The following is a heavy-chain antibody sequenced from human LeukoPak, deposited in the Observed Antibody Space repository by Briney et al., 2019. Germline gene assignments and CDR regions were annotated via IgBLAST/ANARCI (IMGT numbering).Heavy chain of an antibody. CDR1: GYTFTGYY. CDR2: INPNSGGT. V-gene: IGHV1-2*02. Sequence: GASVKVSCKASGYTFTGYYMHWVRQAPGQGLELMGWINPNSGGTNYAQKFQGRVTITRNTSISTAYMELSSMRSEDTAVYYCARARKAGYSFDYWGQGTLVTVSS. J-gene: IGHJ4*02. CDR3: ARARKAGYSFDY. D-gene: IGHD5-18*01.